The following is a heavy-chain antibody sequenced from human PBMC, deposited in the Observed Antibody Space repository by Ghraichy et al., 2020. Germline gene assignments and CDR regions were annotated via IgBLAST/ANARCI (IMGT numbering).Heavy chain of an antibody. J-gene: IGHJ6*02. CDR2: VYTSGST. V-gene: IGHV4-61*02. Sequence: TLSLTCTVSGGSISSGSYYWSWVRQPAGKGLEWVGRVYTSGSTNYNPSLKSRVTISVDTSKNQFSLKLSSVTAADTAVYYCAGRYCSGDTCYYNGMDAWGQGTTVTVSS. D-gene: IGHD2-15*01. CDR1: GGSISSGSYY. CDR3: AGRYCSGDTCYYNGMDA.